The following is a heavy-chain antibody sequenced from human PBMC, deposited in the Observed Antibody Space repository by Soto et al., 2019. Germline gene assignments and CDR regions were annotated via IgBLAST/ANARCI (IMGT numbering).Heavy chain of an antibody. J-gene: IGHJ4*02. CDR1: GGSISSTAYY. Sequence: SETLSLTCTVSGGSISSTAYYWGWIRQSPGRGLEWIGIIHNGGSSFYTSSLRSRVTFSVDTSNNYFSLRLNSVTAADTAVYFCARQGVTRFSFDFWGQGTLVTVSS. D-gene: IGHD2-2*01. CDR3: ARQGVTRFSFDF. CDR2: IHNGGSS. V-gene: IGHV4-39*01.